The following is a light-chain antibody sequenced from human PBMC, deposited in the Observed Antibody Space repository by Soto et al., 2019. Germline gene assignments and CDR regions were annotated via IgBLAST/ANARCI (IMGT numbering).Light chain of an antibody. Sequence: QSALTQPASVPGSPGQSITISCTGTSSDVGGYNYVSWYQHHPGKAPKLMIYDVSNRPSGVSNRFSGSKSGNTASLTISGLQPEDEADYYCCSYTTSNTRQIVFGTGTKVTV. V-gene: IGLV2-14*03. CDR2: DVS. CDR3: CSYTTSNTRQIV. CDR1: SSDVGGYNY. J-gene: IGLJ1*01.